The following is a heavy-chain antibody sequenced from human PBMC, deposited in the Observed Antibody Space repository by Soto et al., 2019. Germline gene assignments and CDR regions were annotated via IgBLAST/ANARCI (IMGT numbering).Heavy chain of an antibody. J-gene: IGHJ4*02. V-gene: IGHV1-46*03. CDR2: INPSGDSP. CDR1: GYTFSTYY. CDR3: AAGHCSGGGCYIIGY. D-gene: IGHD2-15*01. Sequence: ASVKVSCKASGYTFSTYYMHWVRQAPGQGLEWVGMINPSGDSPSYAQKFQGRVSMTRDTSTSTVYMELSSLRSEDTALYYCAAGHCSGGGCYIIGYWGQGTLVTVSS.